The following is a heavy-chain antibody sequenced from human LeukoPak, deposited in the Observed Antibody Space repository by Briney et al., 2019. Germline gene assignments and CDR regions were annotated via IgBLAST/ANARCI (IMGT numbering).Heavy chain of an antibody. CDR3: ARAGGVKTAALDLDY. Sequence: PSETLSLTCTVSGGSISDYSWSWIRQPPGKGLEWIGNIYYSGSADHNPSLKSRVTISRDTSKNQFSLKLTSVTTADTAVYYCARAGGVKTAALDLDYWGQGTLVTVSS. CDR2: IYYSGSA. V-gene: IGHV4-59*01. D-gene: IGHD6-25*01. CDR1: GGSISDYS. J-gene: IGHJ4*02.